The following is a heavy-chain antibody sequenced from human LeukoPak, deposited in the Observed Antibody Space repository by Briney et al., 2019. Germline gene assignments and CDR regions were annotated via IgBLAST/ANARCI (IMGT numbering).Heavy chain of an antibody. J-gene: IGHJ4*02. CDR3: AKGTGYSSGWYYLDY. D-gene: IGHD6-19*01. CDR1: GFTFSSYA. CDR2: ISGSGGST. V-gene: IGHV3-23*01. Sequence: GGSLRLSCAASGFTFSSYAMSWVRQAPGKGLEWVSAISGSGGSTYYADSVKGRFTISRDNSKNTLYLQMNSLRAEDTALYYCAKGTGYSSGWYYLDYWGQGTLVTVSS.